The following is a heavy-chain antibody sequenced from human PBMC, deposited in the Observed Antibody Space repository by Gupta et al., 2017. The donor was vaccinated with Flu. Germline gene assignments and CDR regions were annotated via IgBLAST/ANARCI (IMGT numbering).Heavy chain of an antibody. V-gene: IGHV4-39*01. Sequence: QPQLEESGPRLVKPAETLSLTCTVSADSITSSNYYWGWIRQSPGKGLEWIGSIHYRGGAYYNPSLKSRVAISIDTSNSQFSLKLSSVTAADTAVYYCARLFSYDFWTSYHGHSTQIRYYCDYWGQGTLVTVSS. CDR1: ADSITSSNYY. CDR3: ARLFSYDFWTSYHGHSTQIRYYCDY. J-gene: IGHJ4*02. D-gene: IGHD3-3*01. CDR2: IHYRGGA.